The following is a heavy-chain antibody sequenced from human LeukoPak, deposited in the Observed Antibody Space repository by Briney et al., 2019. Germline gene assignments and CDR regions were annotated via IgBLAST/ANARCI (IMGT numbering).Heavy chain of an antibody. D-gene: IGHD3-16*01. Sequence: GGSLRLSCAASGFTFSSYAMSWVRQAPGKGLEWVSAISGSGGSTYYADSVKGRFTISRDNSKNTLYLQMNSLRAEDTAVYYCAREQRGGLSANLGGLFASYYTYYYMDVWGRGTTVTVSS. CDR3: AREQRGGLSANLGGLFASYYTYYYMDV. CDR2: ISGSGGST. CDR1: GFTFSSYA. J-gene: IGHJ6*03. V-gene: IGHV3-23*01.